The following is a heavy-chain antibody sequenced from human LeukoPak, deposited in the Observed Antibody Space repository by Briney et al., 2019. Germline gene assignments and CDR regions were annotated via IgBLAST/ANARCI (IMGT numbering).Heavy chain of an antibody. Sequence: GESLKISCKGSGYSFTSYWIGWVRQMPGKGLEWMGIIYPGDSDTRYSPSFQGQVTISADKSISTAYLQWSSLQASDTAMYYCARQPESPAGSGSYYWFDPWGQGTLVTVSS. CDR3: ARQPESPAGSGSYYWFDP. J-gene: IGHJ5*02. V-gene: IGHV5-51*01. CDR2: IYPGDSDT. D-gene: IGHD3-10*01. CDR1: GYSFTSYW.